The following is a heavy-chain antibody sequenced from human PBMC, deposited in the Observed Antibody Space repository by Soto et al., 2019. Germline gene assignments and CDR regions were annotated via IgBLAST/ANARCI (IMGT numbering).Heavy chain of an antibody. Sequence: HPGGSLRLSCAASGFTFSSYGMHWVRQAPGKGLEWVAVIWYDGSNKYYADSVKGRFTISRDNSKNTLYLQMNSLRAEDTAVYYCARDLSGYSSESGGAFDSWGQGTMVTVSS. V-gene: IGHV3-33*01. CDR3: ARDLSGYSSESGGAFDS. CDR1: GFTFSSYG. D-gene: IGHD6-25*01. J-gene: IGHJ3*02. CDR2: IWYDGSNK.